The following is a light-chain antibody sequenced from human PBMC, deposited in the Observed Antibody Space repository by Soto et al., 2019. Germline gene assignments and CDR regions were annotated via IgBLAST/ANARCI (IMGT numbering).Light chain of an antibody. V-gene: IGKV3-11*01. J-gene: IGKJ4*01. CDR2: DAS. Sequence: EIVLTQSPATLSLSPGERATLSCRASQSVGSYLAWYQQRPGQAPRLLIYDASSRATGIPARFSGSGSGTDFTLTISSLEPEDFAAYYCQQRTNWPLTFGGGTTVQIK. CDR3: QQRTNWPLT. CDR1: QSVGSY.